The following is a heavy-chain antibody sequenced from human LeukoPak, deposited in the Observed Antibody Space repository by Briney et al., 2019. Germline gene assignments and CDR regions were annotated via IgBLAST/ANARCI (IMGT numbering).Heavy chain of an antibody. Sequence: GGSLRLSCAVSGITFSNYGMSWVRQAPGKGLEWVAGISGSGGGTTYADSVKGRFTISRDNSKNTLYLQMNSLRGEDTAVYYCAKEMASRRSFDCWGQGTLVTVSS. CDR3: AKEMASRRSFDC. J-gene: IGHJ4*02. CDR1: GITFSNYG. D-gene: IGHD5-24*01. V-gene: IGHV3-23*01. CDR2: ISGSGGGT.